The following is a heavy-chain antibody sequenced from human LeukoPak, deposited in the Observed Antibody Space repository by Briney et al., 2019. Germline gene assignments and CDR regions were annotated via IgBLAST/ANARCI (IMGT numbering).Heavy chain of an antibody. Sequence: GGSLRLSCAASGFTFSSYAMSWVRQAPGKGLEWVSAISGSGGSTYYADSVKGRFTISRDNSKNTLYLQMNSLRAEDTAVYYCAKPHYYGSGSYYKGSGYYFDYWGQGTLVTVSS. CDR2: ISGSGGST. V-gene: IGHV3-23*01. J-gene: IGHJ4*02. CDR3: AKPHYYGSGSYYKGSGYYFDY. CDR1: GFTFSSYA. D-gene: IGHD3-10*01.